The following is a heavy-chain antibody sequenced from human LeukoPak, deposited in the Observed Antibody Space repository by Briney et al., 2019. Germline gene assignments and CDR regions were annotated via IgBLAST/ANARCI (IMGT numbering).Heavy chain of an antibody. J-gene: IGHJ1*01. CDR2: ISWNSGSI. Sequence: GRSLRLSCAASGFTFDDYAMRWVRQAPGKGLEWVSGISWNSGSIGYADSVKGRFTISRDNAKNSLYLQMNSLRAEDTALYYCAKPVAYYYDSSGYYSSPEYFQHWGQGTLVTVSS. V-gene: IGHV3-9*01. CDR1: GFTFDDYA. D-gene: IGHD3-22*01. CDR3: AKPVAYYYDSSGYYSSPEYFQH.